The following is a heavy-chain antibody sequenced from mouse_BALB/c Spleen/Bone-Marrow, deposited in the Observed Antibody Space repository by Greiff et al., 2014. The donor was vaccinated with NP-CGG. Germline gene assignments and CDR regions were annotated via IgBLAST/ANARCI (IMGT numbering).Heavy chain of an antibody. D-gene: IGHD1-1*01. J-gene: IGHJ4*01. CDR2: FYPGSGSI. Sequence: QVQLQLSGAELVKPGASVKLSCKASGYTFTEYIIHWVKQRSGQGLEWIGWFYPGSGSIKYNEKFKDKATLTADKSSSTVYMELSRLTSEDSAVYFCARHEDYGSSYYYAMDYWGQGTSVTVSS. CDR3: ARHEDYGSSYYYAMDY. CDR1: GYTFTEYI. V-gene: IGHV1-62-2*01.